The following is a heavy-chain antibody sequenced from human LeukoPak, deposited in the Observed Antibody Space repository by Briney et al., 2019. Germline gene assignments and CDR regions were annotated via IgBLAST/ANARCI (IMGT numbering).Heavy chain of an antibody. V-gene: IGHV4-59*01. CDR1: RGSISSYY. J-gene: IGHJ4*02. D-gene: IGHD4-23*01. CDR3: ARVRSTVVPKFDY. CDR2: IYYSGST. Sequence: PSETLSPTCTVSRGSISSYYWSWIRQPPGKGRGWIGYIYYSGSTNYNPSLKSRVTISVDTSENQFSLKLSSVTAADTAVYYCARVRSTVVPKFDYWGQGTLVTVSS.